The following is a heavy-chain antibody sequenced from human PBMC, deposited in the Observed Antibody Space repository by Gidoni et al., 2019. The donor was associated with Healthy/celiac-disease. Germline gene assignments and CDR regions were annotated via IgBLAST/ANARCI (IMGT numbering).Heavy chain of an antibody. D-gene: IGHD6-19*01. V-gene: IGHV3-33*01. CDR3: AREYRPEPRIAVAGPFDY. CDR2: IWYDGSNK. Sequence: QGQLVESGGGVVQPGRSLRLSCAASGFTFSSYGLHGVRQAPGKGLEWVAVIWYDGSNKYYADSVKGRFTISRDNSKNTLYLQMNSLRAEDTAVYYCAREYRPEPRIAVAGPFDYWGQGTLVTVSS. J-gene: IGHJ4*02. CDR1: GFTFSSYG.